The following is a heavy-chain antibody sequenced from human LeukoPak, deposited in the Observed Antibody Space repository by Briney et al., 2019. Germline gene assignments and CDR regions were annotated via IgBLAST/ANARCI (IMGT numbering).Heavy chain of an antibody. J-gene: IGHJ6*03. CDR2: IYHSGST. D-gene: IGHD2-15*01. Sequence: PSETLSLTCTVSGYSISSGYYWGWIRQPPGKGLEGIGSIYHSGSTYYNPSLKSRVTISVDTSKNQFSLKLGSVTAADTAVYYCARVLRYCSGGNCYSGGLGYMDVWGKGTTVTISS. V-gene: IGHV4-38-2*02. CDR1: GYSISSGYY. CDR3: ARVLRYCSGGNCYSGGLGYMDV.